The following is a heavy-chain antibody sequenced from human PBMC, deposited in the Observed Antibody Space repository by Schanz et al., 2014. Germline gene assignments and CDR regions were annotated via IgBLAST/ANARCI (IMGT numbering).Heavy chain of an antibody. V-gene: IGHV4-4*02. CDR3: ARVRPGFAIDP. D-gene: IGHD6-25*01. Sequence: QVQLQESGPGLVKPSGTLSLTCAVSGDSISSRYWWSWVRQPPGKGLEWLGHIDYRGNPYYNESLKSRLTISLHASENQFSLQLTSVTAADTAVYYCARVRPGFAIDPWGQGTLVTVSS. CDR1: GDSISSRYW. CDR2: IDYRGNP. J-gene: IGHJ5*02.